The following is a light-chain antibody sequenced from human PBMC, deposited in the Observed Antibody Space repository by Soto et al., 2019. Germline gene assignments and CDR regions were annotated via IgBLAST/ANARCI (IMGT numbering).Light chain of an antibody. J-gene: IGKJ5*01. CDR3: QQYNNYPPIT. CDR2: GAS. V-gene: IGKV3D-15*01. Sequence: EIVMTQSPATLSVSPGERATLSCRASQSISNNLAWYQQKPGQAPRLLIYGASTRATGIPARISGSGSGTEFTLTISSLQSEDFAVYFCQQYNNYPPITFGQGTRLEIK. CDR1: QSISNN.